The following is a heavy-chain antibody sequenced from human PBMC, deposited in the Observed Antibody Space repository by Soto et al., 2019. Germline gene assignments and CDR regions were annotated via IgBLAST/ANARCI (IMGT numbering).Heavy chain of an antibody. CDR3: ARDVDYRFDS. CDR1: GYTFTSNG. Sequence: QVHLVQSGAEVKEPGASVKVSCKASGYTFTSNGISWVRQAPGQGLEWMGWVSAYSGNTNYAQKIKGRVTMTTDTSTNTAYMELGSLRSDDTAVYFCARDVDYRFDSWGQGTLVTVSS. J-gene: IGHJ4*02. V-gene: IGHV1-18*01. CDR2: VSAYSGNT. D-gene: IGHD4-17*01.